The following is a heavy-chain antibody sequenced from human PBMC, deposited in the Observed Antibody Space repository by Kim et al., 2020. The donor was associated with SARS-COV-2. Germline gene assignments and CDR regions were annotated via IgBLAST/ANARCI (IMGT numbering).Heavy chain of an antibody. D-gene: IGHD6-13*01. CDR2: ISSSGSTI. CDR3: ARDWGGVLAAAGLYYYYYGMDV. CDR1: GFTFSSYE. J-gene: IGHJ6*02. Sequence: GGSLRLSCAASGFTFSSYEMNWVRQAPGKGLEWVSYISSSGSTIYYADSVKGRFTISRDNAKNSLYLQMNSLRAEDTAVYYCARDWGGVLAAAGLYYYYYGMDVWGQGTTVTVSS. V-gene: IGHV3-48*03.